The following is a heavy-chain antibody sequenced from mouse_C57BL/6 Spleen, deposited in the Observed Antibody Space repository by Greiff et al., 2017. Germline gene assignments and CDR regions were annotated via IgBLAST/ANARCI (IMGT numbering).Heavy chain of an antibody. D-gene: IGHD2-10*02. CDR3: ARRGYGNYVPYAMDY. J-gene: IGHJ4*01. CDR1: GYSFTDYN. V-gene: IGHV1-39*01. Sequence: EVKVVESGPELVKPGASVKISCKASGYSFTDYNMNWVKQSNGKSLEWIGVINPNYGTTSYNQKFKGKATLTVDQSSSTAYMQLNSLTSEDSAVYYCARRGYGNYVPYAMDYWGQGTSVTVSS. CDR2: INPNYGTT.